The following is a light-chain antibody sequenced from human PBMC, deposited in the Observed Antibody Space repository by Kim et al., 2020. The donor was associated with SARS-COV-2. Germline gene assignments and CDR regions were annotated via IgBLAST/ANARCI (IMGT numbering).Light chain of an antibody. CDR2: QDT. V-gene: IGLV3-1*01. Sequence: SYELTQPPSVYVSPGQTASITCSGDKLGNKYACWYQQKPGQSPVLVIYQDTKRPSGIPERFSGSNSGNTATLTISGTQGMDEADYYCQAWDSFTAVFGGG. CDR3: QAWDSFTAV. CDR1: KLGNKY. J-gene: IGLJ3*02.